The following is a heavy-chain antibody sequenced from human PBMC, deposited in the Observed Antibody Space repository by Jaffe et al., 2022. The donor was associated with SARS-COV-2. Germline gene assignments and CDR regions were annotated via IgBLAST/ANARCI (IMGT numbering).Heavy chain of an antibody. CDR2: INPNSGGT. CDR1: GYTFTGYY. J-gene: IGHJ5*02. CDR3: AREHIGGIGYCSGGSCYGGDWFDP. Sequence: QVQLVQSGAEVKKPGASVKVSCKASGYTFTGYYMHWVRQAPGQGLEWMGWINPNSGGTNYAQKFQGRVTMTRDTSISTAYMELSRLRSDDTAVYYCAREHIGGIGYCSGGSCYGGDWFDPWGQGTLVTVSS. D-gene: IGHD2-15*01. V-gene: IGHV1-2*02.